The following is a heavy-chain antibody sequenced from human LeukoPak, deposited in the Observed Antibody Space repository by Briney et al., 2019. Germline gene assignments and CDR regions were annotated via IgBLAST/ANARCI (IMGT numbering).Heavy chain of an antibody. J-gene: IGHJ4*02. CDR2: MNPNSGNT. CDR1: GYTFTSYD. D-gene: IGHD3-3*01. CDR3: ARDSTPILRFLEWLASFGY. Sequence: ASVKVSCKASGYTFTSYDINWVRQATGQGLEWMGWMNPNSGNTGYAQKFQGRVTITRNTSISTAYMELSSLRSDDTAVYYCARDSTPILRFLEWLASFGYWGQGTLVTVSS. V-gene: IGHV1-8*03.